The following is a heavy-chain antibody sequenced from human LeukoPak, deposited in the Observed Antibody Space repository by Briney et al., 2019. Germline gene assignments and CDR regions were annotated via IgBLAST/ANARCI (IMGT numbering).Heavy chain of an antibody. CDR3: ARVPAVAGLAPPDY. CDR2: IYYNGNT. V-gene: IGHV4-59*01. D-gene: IGHD6-19*01. CDR1: DGSINSYY. Sequence: SETLSLTCSVSDGSINSYYWNWIRRPPGKGLEWIGYIYYNGNTNYSPSLKSRVTISVDTSKNQFSLKLSSVTAADTAVYYCARVPAVAGLAPPDYWGQGTLVTVSS. J-gene: IGHJ4*02.